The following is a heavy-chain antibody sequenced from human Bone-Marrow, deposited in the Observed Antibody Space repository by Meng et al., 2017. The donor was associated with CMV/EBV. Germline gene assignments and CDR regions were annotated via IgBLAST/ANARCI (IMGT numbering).Heavy chain of an antibody. J-gene: IGHJ6*01. CDR3: AKDRGNSSPYGMDV. D-gene: IGHD6-6*01. Sequence: GGSLRLSCAASGFTFKNFGMHWVRQAPGKGLEWVAVIWYDGNNKYFVDSVKGRFTISRDNSKNTLYLQMNSLRAEDTAVYYCAKDRGNSSPYGMDVWGPGTTVTGSS. V-gene: IGHV3-33*06. CDR1: GFTFKNFG. CDR2: IWYDGNNK.